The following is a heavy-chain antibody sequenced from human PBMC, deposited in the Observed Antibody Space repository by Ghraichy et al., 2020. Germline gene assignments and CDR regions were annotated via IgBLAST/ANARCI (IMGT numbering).Heavy chain of an antibody. CDR3: ARDNRGIRPGMDV. V-gene: IGHV3-11*01. Sequence: GESLNISCAASGFTFSDYYMSWIRQAPGKGLEWISYISSSGSTIYYADSVKDRFTISRDNAKNSLYLQMNSLRAEDTAVYYCARDNRGIRPGMDVWGQGTTVTVSS. J-gene: IGHJ6*02. CDR1: GFTFSDYY. D-gene: IGHD2/OR15-2a*01. CDR2: ISSSGSTI.